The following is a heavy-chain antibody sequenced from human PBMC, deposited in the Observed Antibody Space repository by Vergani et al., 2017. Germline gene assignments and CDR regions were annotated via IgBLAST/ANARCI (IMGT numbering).Heavy chain of an antibody. V-gene: IGHV3-21*01. CDR1: GFTFSSYS. D-gene: IGHD2-2*01. Sequence: EVQLVESGGGLVKPGGSLRLSCAASGFTFSSYSMNWVRQAPGKGLEWVSSISSSSSYIYYADSVKGRFTISRDNSKNTLYLQMNSLRAEDTAVYYCAKDWADIVVVPAAIGDYYYGMDVWRQGTTVTVSP. CDR3: AKDWADIVVVPAAIGDYYYGMDV. J-gene: IGHJ6*01. CDR2: ISSSSSYI.